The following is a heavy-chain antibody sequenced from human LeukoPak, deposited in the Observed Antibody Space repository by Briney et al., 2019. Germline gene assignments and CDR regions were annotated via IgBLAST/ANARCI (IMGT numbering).Heavy chain of an antibody. D-gene: IGHD2-2*02. CDR3: ARSNGYCSSTSCYISWFDP. Sequence: SETLSLTCTVSGGSISSYYWSWIRQPPGKGLEWNGYIYTSGSTNYNPSLKSRVTISVDTSKNQFSLKLSSVTAADTAVYYCARSNGYCSSTSCYISWFDPWGQGTLVTVSS. J-gene: IGHJ5*02. CDR2: IYTSGST. V-gene: IGHV4-4*09. CDR1: GGSISSYY.